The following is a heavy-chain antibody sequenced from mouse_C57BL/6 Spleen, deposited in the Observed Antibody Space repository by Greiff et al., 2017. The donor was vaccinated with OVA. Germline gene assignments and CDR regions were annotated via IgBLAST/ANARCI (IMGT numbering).Heavy chain of an antibody. CDR2: ISDGGSYT. CDR1: GFTFSSYA. CDR3: ARDHEPHYFDY. V-gene: IGHV5-4*01. J-gene: IGHJ2*01. Sequence: EVMLVESGGGLVKPGGSLKLSCAASGFTFSSYAMSWVRQTPEKRLEWVATISDGGSYTYYPDNVKGRFTISRDNAKNNLYLQMSHLKSEDTAMYYCARDHEPHYFDYWGQGTTLTVSS.